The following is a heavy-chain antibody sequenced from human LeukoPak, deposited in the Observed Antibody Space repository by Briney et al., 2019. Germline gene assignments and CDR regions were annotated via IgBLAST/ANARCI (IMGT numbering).Heavy chain of an antibody. CDR1: GFTFSTYW. J-gene: IGHJ4*02. CDR2: IKQDGSEK. CDR3: ARDGSSGWYSDY. D-gene: IGHD6-19*01. Sequence: GGSLRLSCAASGFTFSTYWMSWVRQAPGKGLEWVANIKQDGSEKYYVDSVKGRFTISRDNAKNFLYLQMNSLRAEDTAFYHCARDGSSGWYSDYWGQGTLVTVSS. V-gene: IGHV3-7*03.